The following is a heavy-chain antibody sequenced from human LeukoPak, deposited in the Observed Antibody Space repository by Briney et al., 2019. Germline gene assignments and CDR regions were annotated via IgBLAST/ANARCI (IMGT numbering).Heavy chain of an antibody. CDR2: LSTYNGKT. Sequence: ASVTVSCNTSGYSFTSYGITWVRQAPGQGLEWMGWLSTYNGKTNHAQKLQGRVTMTTDTSTSTAYMELRSLRSDDTAVYYCARVSGVYDFWSGYPYPFDYWGQGTLVTVSS. V-gene: IGHV1-18*01. D-gene: IGHD3-3*01. CDR1: GYSFTSYG. J-gene: IGHJ4*02. CDR3: ARVSGVYDFWSGYPYPFDY.